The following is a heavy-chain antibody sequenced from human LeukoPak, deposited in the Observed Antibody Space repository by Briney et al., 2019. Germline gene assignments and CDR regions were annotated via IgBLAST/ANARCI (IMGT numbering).Heavy chain of an antibody. D-gene: IGHD3-16*01. J-gene: IGHJ6*02. CDR1: GFTSSDYY. CDR2: IGSSGNTI. Sequence: GGSLRLSCAASGFTSSDYYMSWIRQAPGKGPEWVSYIGSSGNTIYYADSVKGRFTISRDNAKNSLYLLMNSLRVEDTAVYYCARPGFGSYGMDVWGQGTTVTVSS. V-gene: IGHV3-11*01. CDR3: ARPGFGSYGMDV.